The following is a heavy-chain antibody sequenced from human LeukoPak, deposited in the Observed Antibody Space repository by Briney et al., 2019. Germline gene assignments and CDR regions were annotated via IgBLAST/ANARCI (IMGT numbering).Heavy chain of an antibody. CDR1: GFTFDDYA. V-gene: IGHV3-9*01. J-gene: IGHJ4*02. D-gene: IGHD6-19*01. Sequence: GGSLRLSCAASGFTFDDYAMPWVRQAPGKGLEWVSGISWNSGSIGYADSVKGRFTISRDNAKNSLYLQMNSLRAEDTALYYCAKDTETGWYWGQGTLVTVSS. CDR2: ISWNSGSI. CDR3: AKDTETGWY.